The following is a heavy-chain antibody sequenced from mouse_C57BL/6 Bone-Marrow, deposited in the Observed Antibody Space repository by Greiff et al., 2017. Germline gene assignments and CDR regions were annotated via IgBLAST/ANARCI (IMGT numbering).Heavy chain of an antibody. J-gene: IGHJ4*01. CDR2: IGPGSGST. CDR3: ASYSNYGFYAMDY. V-gene: IGHV1-77*01. Sequence: VQLQQSGAELVKPGASVKISCKASGYTFTDYYINWVKQRPGQGLEWIGKIGPGSGSTYYNEKFKGKATLTADKSSSTACMQLSSLTSEDSAVYFCASYSNYGFYAMDYWGQGTSVTVSS. CDR1: GYTFTDYY. D-gene: IGHD2-5*01.